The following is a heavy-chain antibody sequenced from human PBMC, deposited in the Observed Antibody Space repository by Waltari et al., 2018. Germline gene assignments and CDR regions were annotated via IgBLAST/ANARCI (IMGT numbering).Heavy chain of an antibody. J-gene: IGHJ4*02. CDR2: IYYSGST. V-gene: IGHV4-39*02. CDR1: GGSISSSSYY. Sequence: QLQLQESGPGLVKPSETLSLTCTVSGGSISSSSYYWGWLRQPPGKGLEWIGSIYYSGSTYYNPSLKGRVTISVDTAENHFSLQLTAATAADTAVYYCARRVATPFDDWGQGTLVTVSS. D-gene: IGHD5-12*01. CDR3: ARRVATPFDD.